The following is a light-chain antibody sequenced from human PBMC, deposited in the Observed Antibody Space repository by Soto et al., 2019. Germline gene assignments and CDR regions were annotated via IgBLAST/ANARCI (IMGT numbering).Light chain of an antibody. CDR3: QQYNTWT. V-gene: IGKV1-5*03. J-gene: IGKJ1*01. Sequence: DMEMTQSPSTLSGSVGDRVTITCRASQTISSWLAWYQQKPGKAPKLLIYKASTLKSGVPSRFSGSGSGTEFTLTISSLQPDDFATYYCQQYNTWTFGQGTKV. CDR2: KAS. CDR1: QTISSW.